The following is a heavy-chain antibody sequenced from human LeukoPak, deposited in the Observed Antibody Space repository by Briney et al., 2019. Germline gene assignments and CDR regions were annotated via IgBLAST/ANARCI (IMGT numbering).Heavy chain of an antibody. V-gene: IGHV4-30-4*07. CDR2: LYYSGST. CDR1: GVSISSGGSS. CDR3: VRGFDYGFYD. J-gene: IGHJ4*02. D-gene: IGHD4-17*01. Sequence: SQTLSLTCAVSGVSISSGGSSWSWIRQAPGKGLEWLGFLYYSGSTHYNPSLKSRSTILVDTSKNQFFLNLSSVTAADTAVYYCVRGFDYGFYDWGQGTLVTVSS.